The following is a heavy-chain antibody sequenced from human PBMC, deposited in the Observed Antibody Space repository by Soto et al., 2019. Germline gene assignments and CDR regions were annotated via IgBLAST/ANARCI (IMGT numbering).Heavy chain of an antibody. CDR1: GFTFSSYS. V-gene: IGHV3-21*01. CDR3: ARDYYDISGYYYDDY. Sequence: EVQLVESGGGLVKPGGSLRLSCAASGFTFSSYSMNWVRQAPGKGLEWVSSISSSSSYIYYADSVKGRFTISRDNAKNSLYLQMNSLRAEDTAVYYCARDYYDISGYYYDDYWGQGTLVTVSS. CDR2: ISSSSSYI. D-gene: IGHD3-22*01. J-gene: IGHJ4*02.